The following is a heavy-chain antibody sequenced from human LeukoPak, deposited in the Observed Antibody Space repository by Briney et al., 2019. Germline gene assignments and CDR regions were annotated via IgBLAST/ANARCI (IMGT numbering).Heavy chain of an antibody. V-gene: IGHV3-33*01. D-gene: IGHD2-15*01. CDR1: GFTFSSYG. CDR3: ARDPGPYCSGGSCELDY. J-gene: IGHJ4*02. Sequence: GRSLRLSCAASGFTFSSYGMHWVRQAPGKGLEWVAVIWYDGSNKYYADSVKGRFTISRDNSKNTLYLQMNSLRAEDTAVYYCARDPGPYCSGGSCELDYCGQGTLVTVSS. CDR2: IWYDGSNK.